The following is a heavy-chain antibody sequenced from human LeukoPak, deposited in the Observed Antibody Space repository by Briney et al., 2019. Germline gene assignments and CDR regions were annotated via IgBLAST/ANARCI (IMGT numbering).Heavy chain of an antibody. CDR3: AKVREESYYYDSSGYCFDY. CDR2: ISSSGATT. CDR1: GFTFTNHE. D-gene: IGHD3-22*01. Sequence: GGSLRLSCTASGFTFTNHEMNWVRQAPGEGLEWVSYISSSGATTYYADSAKGRFTISRDNAKNSLYLQMNSLRAEDTAVYYCAKVREESYYYDSSGYCFDYWGQGTLVTVSS. J-gene: IGHJ4*02. V-gene: IGHV3-48*03.